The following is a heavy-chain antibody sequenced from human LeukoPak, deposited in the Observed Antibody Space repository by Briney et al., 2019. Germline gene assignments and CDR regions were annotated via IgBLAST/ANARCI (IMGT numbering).Heavy chain of an antibody. Sequence: ASVKVSCKASGYTFTSYVINWVRQATGQGLEWMGWMNPNSGNTGYAQKFQGRVTMTRNTSISTAYMELSSLRSEDTAVYYCARDPVLRFLELLSPKPYGMDVWGQGTTVTVSS. CDR1: GYTFTSYV. V-gene: IGHV1-8*01. J-gene: IGHJ6*02. D-gene: IGHD3-3*01. CDR2: MNPNSGNT. CDR3: ARDPVLRFLELLSPKPYGMDV.